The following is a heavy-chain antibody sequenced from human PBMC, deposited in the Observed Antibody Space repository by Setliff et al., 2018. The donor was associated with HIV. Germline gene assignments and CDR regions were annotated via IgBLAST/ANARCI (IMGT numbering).Heavy chain of an antibody. Sequence: SETLSLTCAVYGDSFSGSYWSWIRQSPGTGLEWIGEVNHNGGTNYNPSLKSRVVVSVDRSKNQFSLKLTSVTAADTAVYYCTRKKTGQFGAFNMWGRGTLVTVSS. D-gene: IGHD7-27*01. J-gene: IGHJ3*02. V-gene: IGHV4-34*01. CDR1: GDSFSGSY. CDR3: TRKKTGQFGAFNM. CDR2: VNHNGGT.